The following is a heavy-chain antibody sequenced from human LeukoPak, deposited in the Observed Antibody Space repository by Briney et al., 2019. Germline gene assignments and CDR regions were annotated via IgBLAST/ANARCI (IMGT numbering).Heavy chain of an antibody. D-gene: IGHD4-17*01. V-gene: IGHV4-59*12. J-gene: IGHJ4*02. Sequence: KPSETLSLTCTVSGGSISSYYWSWIRQPPGKGLEWIGYIYYSGSTNYNPSLKSRVTISVDRSKNQFSLKLSSVTAADTAVYYCATSSYGDSPSSYWGQGTLVTVSS. CDR3: ATSSYGDSPSSY. CDR1: GGSISSYY. CDR2: IYYSGST.